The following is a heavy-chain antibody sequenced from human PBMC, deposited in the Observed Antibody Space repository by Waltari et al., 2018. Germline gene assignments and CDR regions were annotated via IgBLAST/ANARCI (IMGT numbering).Heavy chain of an antibody. CDR2: INPSGGST. CDR1: GYTFTSYY. V-gene: IGHV1-46*01. CDR3: ARDRGATIGGYYYYYYMDV. Sequence: QVQLVQSGAEVKKPGASVMVSCKASGYTFTSYYMHWLLPAPGQGLEWMGIINPSGGSTSYAQKFQGRVTMTRDTSTSTVYMELSSLRSEDTAVYYCARDRGATIGGYYYYYYMDVWGKGTTVTISS. J-gene: IGHJ6*03. D-gene: IGHD1-26*01.